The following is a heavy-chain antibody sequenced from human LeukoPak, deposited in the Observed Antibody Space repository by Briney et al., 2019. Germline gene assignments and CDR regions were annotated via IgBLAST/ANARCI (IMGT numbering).Heavy chain of an antibody. V-gene: IGHV3-23*01. Sequence: GGSLRLSCTASGFTFSSYSMNWVRQAPGKGLKRVSAIIGSGLSTYYADSVKGRFTISRDNSKNTLYLLMNSLRAEDTAVYYCAKDLSPGPDWGQGTLVTVSS. CDR3: AKDLSPGPD. CDR1: GFTFSSYS. CDR2: IIGSGLST. J-gene: IGHJ4*02.